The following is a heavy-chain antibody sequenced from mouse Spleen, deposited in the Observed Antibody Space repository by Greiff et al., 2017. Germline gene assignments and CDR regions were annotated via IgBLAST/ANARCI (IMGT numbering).Heavy chain of an antibody. CDR3: ARWDDGYYGDAMDD. V-gene: IGHV1-72*01. CDR1: GYTFTSYW. J-gene: IGHJ4*01. Sequence: QVQLQQPGAELVKPGASVKLSCKASGYTFTSYWMHWVKQRPGRGLEWIGRIYPNSGGTKYNDKFKSTATLTVDKPSSTAYMQLSSLTSEDSAVYYCARWDDGYYGDAMDDWGQGTSVTVSS. CDR2: IYPNSGGT. D-gene: IGHD2-3*01.